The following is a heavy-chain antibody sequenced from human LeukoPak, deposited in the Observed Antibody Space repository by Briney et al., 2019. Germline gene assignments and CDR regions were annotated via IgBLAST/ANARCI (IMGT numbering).Heavy chain of an antibody. CDR1: GGSIRSYY. Sequence: SETLSLTCTVSGGSIRSYYWGWIRQPPGKGLEWIGYIYYSGTTNYNPSLKSRVRIPVDTSKNQFSLKLSSVTAADTAVYYCARCPADYYDSSGYYPNYFDYWGQGTLVTVSS. D-gene: IGHD3-22*01. CDR3: ARCPADYYDSSGYYPNYFDY. CDR2: IYYSGTT. J-gene: IGHJ4*02. V-gene: IGHV4-59*01.